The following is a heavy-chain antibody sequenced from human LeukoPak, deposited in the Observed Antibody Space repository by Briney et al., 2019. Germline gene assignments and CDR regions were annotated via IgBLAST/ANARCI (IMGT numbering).Heavy chain of an antibody. J-gene: IGHJ6*02. CDR1: GYTFTGYY. V-gene: IGHV1-2*02. D-gene: IGHD2-15*01. Sequence: ASVKVSCKASGYTFTGYYMHWVRQAPGQGLEWMGWINPNSGGTNYAQKFQGRVTMTRDTSISTAYMELSRLRSDDTAVYYCARDRYCSGGSCYYGMDVWGQGTTVTVSS. CDR3: ARDRYCSGGSCYYGMDV. CDR2: INPNSGGT.